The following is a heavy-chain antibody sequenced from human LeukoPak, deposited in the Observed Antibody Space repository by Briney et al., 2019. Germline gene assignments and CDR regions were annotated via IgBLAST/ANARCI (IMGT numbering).Heavy chain of an antibody. CDR2: ISYDGSNK. V-gene: IGHV3-30*18. CDR3: AKTQDSTGWSLYSSSGMDV. Sequence: GGSLRLSCAASGFTFSSYGMHWVRQAPGKGLEWVAVISYDGSNKYYADSVKGRFTISRDNSKNTLYLQMNSLRAEDTAVYYCAKTQDSTGWSLYSSSGMDVWAQGPRSPSP. D-gene: IGHD6-13*01. J-gene: IGHJ6*02. CDR1: GFTFSSYG.